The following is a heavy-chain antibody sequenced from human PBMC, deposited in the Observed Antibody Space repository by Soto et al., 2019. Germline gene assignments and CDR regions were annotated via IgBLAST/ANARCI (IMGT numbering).Heavy chain of an antibody. D-gene: IGHD3-10*02. Sequence: QITLKESGPTLVKPTQPLTLTCTFSGFSLSTSGVGVGWIRQPPGKALEWLALIYWNDDKRYSPYLNIRLTITKDTSKTQVVLTMTNMDPVNTATYYCAHRHILPMIGGGVWFDPWGQGTLVTVSS. CDR3: AHRHILPMIGGGVWFDP. J-gene: IGHJ5*02. CDR1: GFSLSTSGVG. V-gene: IGHV2-5*01. CDR2: IYWNDDK.